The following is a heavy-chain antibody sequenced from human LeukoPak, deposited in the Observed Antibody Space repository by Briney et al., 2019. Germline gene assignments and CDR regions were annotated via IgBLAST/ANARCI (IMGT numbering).Heavy chain of an antibody. Sequence: GRSLRLSCAASGFTFSSYAMHWVRQAPGKGLEWVAVISYDGSNKYYADSVKGRFTISRDNSKNTLYLQMNSLRAEDTAVYYCAKLVLLWFGESSHDAFDIWGQGTMVTVSS. V-gene: IGHV3-30*04. J-gene: IGHJ3*02. CDR3: AKLVLLWFGESSHDAFDI. CDR1: GFTFSSYA. D-gene: IGHD3-10*01. CDR2: ISYDGSNK.